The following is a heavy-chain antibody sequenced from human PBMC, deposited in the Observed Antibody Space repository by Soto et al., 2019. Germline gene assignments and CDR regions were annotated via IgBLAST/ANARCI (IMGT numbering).Heavy chain of an antibody. Sequence: GGSLRLSCAASGFTFRSYWMTWVRRAPGKGLEWLANIKQDGSEKYYVDSVKGRFTISRDNSRNSLYLQMNSLRAEDTAVYYCASNYYDSSGAIDYWGQGTLVTVSS. CDR2: IKQDGSEK. D-gene: IGHD3-22*01. CDR1: GFTFRSYW. V-gene: IGHV3-7*01. J-gene: IGHJ4*02. CDR3: ASNYYDSSGAIDY.